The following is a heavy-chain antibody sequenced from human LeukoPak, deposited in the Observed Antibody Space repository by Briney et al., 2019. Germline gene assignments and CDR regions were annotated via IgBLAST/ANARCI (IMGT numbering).Heavy chain of an antibody. J-gene: IGHJ4*02. CDR2: IIPIFGTA. V-gene: IGHV1-69*06. D-gene: IGHD1-14*01. Sequence: HGASVKVSCKASGGTFSSYAISWVRQAPGQGLEWMGGIIPIFGTANYAQKFQGRVTITADKSTSTAYMELSSLRSEDTAVYYCARAMTTEVFSADYWGQGTLVTVSS. CDR1: GGTFSSYA. CDR3: ARAMTTEVFSADY.